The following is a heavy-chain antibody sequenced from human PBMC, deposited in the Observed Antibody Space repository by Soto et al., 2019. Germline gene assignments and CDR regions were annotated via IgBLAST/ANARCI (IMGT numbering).Heavy chain of an antibody. D-gene: IGHD3-22*01. CDR2: ISTYNGNT. J-gene: IGHJ4*02. V-gene: IGHV1-18*01. CDR3: ARGPADYYDNSANYFLDY. CDR1: GYTFITYG. Sequence: QVQLVQSGAEVKKPGASVKVSCKASGYTFITYGVSWVRQAPGQGLDWLGWISTYNGNTRYAERLQGRVTMTTDTTTNTAYRELRILRSDDTAVYYCARGPADYYDNSANYFLDYWGQGTLVTVSS.